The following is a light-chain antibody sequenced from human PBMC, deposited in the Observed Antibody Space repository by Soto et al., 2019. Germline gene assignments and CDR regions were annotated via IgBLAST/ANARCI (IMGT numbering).Light chain of an antibody. CDR1: QSVGNNF. V-gene: IGKV3D-20*02. CDR2: DAS. Sequence: EIVLTQSPDTLSLSPGERATLSCRASQSVGNNFLAWYQQKPGQAPTLLIYDASSRASGLPDRFSGSGSETDFTLTVSRLELEDFAVYYCQQRGGWPRTFGQGTKVDIK. J-gene: IGKJ1*01. CDR3: QQRGGWPRT.